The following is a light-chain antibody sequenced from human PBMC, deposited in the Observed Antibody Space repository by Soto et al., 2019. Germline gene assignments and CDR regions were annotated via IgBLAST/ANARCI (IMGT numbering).Light chain of an antibody. V-gene: IGLV1-40*01. Sequence: QSVLTQPPSVSGAPGQRVTISCTGSSSNIGAGYGVHWYQQLPGTAPKLLIYGNSNRPSGVPDRFSGSKSGTSASLAITGLQAEDEADYYCQSYDSSLSAPFGGGTKLTVL. CDR3: QSYDSSLSAP. CDR2: GNS. CDR1: SSNIGAGYG. J-gene: IGLJ3*02.